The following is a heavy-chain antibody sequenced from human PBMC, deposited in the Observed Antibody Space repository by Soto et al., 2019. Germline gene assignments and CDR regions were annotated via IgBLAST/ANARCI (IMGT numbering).Heavy chain of an antibody. Sequence: VASVKVSCKASGGTFSNYAISWVRQAPGQGLEWMGGIIPIFGTANYAQKFQGRVTITADESTSTAYMELSSLRSEDTAVYYCARAHAGYDSSGYPRMDVWGQGTTVTVSS. CDR2: IIPIFGTA. CDR1: GGTFSNYA. J-gene: IGHJ6*02. D-gene: IGHD3-22*01. V-gene: IGHV1-69*13. CDR3: ARAHAGYDSSGYPRMDV.